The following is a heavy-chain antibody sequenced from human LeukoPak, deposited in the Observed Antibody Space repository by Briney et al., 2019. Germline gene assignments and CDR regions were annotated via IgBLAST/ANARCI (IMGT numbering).Heavy chain of an antibody. Sequence: ASVKVSCKASGYTFTGYYMHWVRQAPGKGLEWMGGFDPEDGETIYAQKFQGRVTMTEDTSTDTAYMELSSLRSEDTAVYYCATGRLGGYSYGPNWFDPWGQGTLVTVSS. CDR2: FDPEDGET. CDR1: GYTFTGYY. V-gene: IGHV1-24*01. D-gene: IGHD5-18*01. CDR3: ATGRLGGYSYGPNWFDP. J-gene: IGHJ5*02.